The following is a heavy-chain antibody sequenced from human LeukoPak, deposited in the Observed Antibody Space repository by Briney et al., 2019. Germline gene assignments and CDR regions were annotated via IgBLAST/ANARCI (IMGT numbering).Heavy chain of an antibody. CDR2: IYYSGST. J-gene: IGHJ4*02. CDR1: GGSISSADNY. D-gene: IGHD3-16*01. Sequence: KSSETLSLTCTVSGGSISSADNYWSWIRQPPGKGLEWIGYIYYSGSTYYNPSLMSRVIMSVDTSKNQFSLKLSSVTAADTAVYHCAREGTVMGGGPIDHWGQGILVTVSS. CDR3: AREGTVMGGGPIDH. V-gene: IGHV4-30-4*01.